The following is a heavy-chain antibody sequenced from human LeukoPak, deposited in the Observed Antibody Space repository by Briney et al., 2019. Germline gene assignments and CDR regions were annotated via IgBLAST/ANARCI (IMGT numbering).Heavy chain of an antibody. J-gene: IGHJ4*02. CDR1: GFTFSSYS. V-gene: IGHV3-48*04. CDR3: ASRRIGGIGPFDY. D-gene: IGHD2-15*01. Sequence: GGSLRLSCAASGFTFSSYSMNWVRQAPGKGLEWVSYISSSSSTIYYADSVKGRFTISRDNAKNSLYLQMNSLRAEDTAVYYCASRRIGGIGPFDYWGQGTLVTVSS. CDR2: ISSSSSTI.